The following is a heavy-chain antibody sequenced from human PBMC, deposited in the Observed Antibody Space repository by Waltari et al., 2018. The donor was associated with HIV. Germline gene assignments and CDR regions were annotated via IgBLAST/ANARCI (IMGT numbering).Heavy chain of an antibody. D-gene: IGHD4-4*01. V-gene: IGHV3-21*02. J-gene: IGHJ3*02. CDR3: AREDYSGYVGHGFDI. CDR2: ISRSGSFI. Sequence: QLVESGGGQVQPGGSLRLSCGASGFTFRFSSYTMNWVRQAPGKGLEWVSSISRSGSFIYSADAVKGRFTISRDNAKNSLYLQMNSLRTEDTAVYYCAREDYSGYVGHGFDIWGQGTMVTVSS. CDR1: GFTFRFSSYT.